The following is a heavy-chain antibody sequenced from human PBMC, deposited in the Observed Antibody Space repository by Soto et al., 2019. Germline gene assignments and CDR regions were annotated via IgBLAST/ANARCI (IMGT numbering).Heavy chain of an antibody. CDR3: VKRSLLIDPT. CDR1: GRTFNINADFLY. D-gene: IGHD1-26*01. V-gene: IGHV4-39*01. Sequence: SATLSLTCTVSGRTFNINADFLYLAFIRQPPWKGLEWIGSIDNGGKTHYNAPLKIRVIISAETSKNQFSLRLNSVTAADTAVSYSVKRSLLIDPTWGDGIKDTDSS. CDR2: IDNGGKT. J-gene: IGHJ4*01.